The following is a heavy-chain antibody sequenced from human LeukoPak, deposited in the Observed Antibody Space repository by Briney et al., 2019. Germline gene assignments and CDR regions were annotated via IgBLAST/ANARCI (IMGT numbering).Heavy chain of an antibody. J-gene: IGHJ4*02. Sequence: PGGSLRLSCAASGFTFSSYSMHWVRQAPGKGLEWVAVISKGGSNKYCADSVKGLITISRDNSKNTLYLQMNSLRAEDTAVYYCAREGIYFDYWGQGTLVTVSS. CDR1: GFTFSSYS. CDR3: AREGIYFDY. V-gene: IGHV3-30-3*01. D-gene: IGHD3-10*01. CDR2: ISKGGSNK.